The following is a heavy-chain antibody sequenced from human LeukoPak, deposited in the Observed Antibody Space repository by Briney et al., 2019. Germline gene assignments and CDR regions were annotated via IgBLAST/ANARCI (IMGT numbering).Heavy chain of an antibody. CDR2: ISGSGGST. CDR1: GFTFSSYA. Sequence: GGSLRLSCAASGFTFSSYAMSWVRQAPGKGLEWVSAISGSGGSTYYADSVKGRFTISRDNSKNTLYLQMNSLRAEDTAVYYCAKAIVVVPAAIGGLDYWGQGTLVTVSS. V-gene: IGHV3-23*01. CDR3: AKAIVVVPAAIGGLDY. D-gene: IGHD2-2*02. J-gene: IGHJ4*02.